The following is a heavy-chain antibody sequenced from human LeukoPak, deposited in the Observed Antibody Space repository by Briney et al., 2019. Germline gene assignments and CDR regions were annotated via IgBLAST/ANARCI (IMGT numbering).Heavy chain of an antibody. CDR2: IYTSGST. V-gene: IGHV4-4*07. J-gene: IGHJ4*02. CDR3: ARENSGSYREFDY. Sequence: SGTLSLTCAVSGGSISSYDWSWIRQPAGKGLEWIGRIYTSGSTNYNASLKSRVSMSVDKSKNQFSLKLSSVTAADTAVFYCARENSGSYREFDYWGQGTLVTVSS. CDR1: GGSISSYD. D-gene: IGHD1-26*01.